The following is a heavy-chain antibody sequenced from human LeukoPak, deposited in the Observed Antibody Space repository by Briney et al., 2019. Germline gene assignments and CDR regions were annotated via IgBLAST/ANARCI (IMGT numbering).Heavy chain of an antibody. CDR3: GRDLVSRQEVDQP. Sequence: ASVKVSCKASGYTFTAYYIHWIRQAPGQGLEWMGWVNPNTGGTYYAQKFQDRVTMTRDASITTAYMELGGLTSDDTAVYYCGRDLVSRQEVDQPWGQGTLVTVSS. CDR1: GYTFTAYY. J-gene: IGHJ5*02. CDR2: VNPNTGGT. V-gene: IGHV1-2*02. D-gene: IGHD6-13*01.